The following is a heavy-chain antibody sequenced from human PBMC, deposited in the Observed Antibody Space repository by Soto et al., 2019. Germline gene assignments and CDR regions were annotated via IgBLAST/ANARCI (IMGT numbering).Heavy chain of an antibody. CDR3: ARGGYSYALYYYGMDV. J-gene: IGHJ6*02. D-gene: IGHD5-18*01. CDR1: GGTFSSYA. CDR2: IIPIFGTA. V-gene: IGHV1-69*12. Sequence: QVQLVQSGAEVKKPGSSVKVSCKASGGTFSSYAISWVRQAPGQGLEWMGGIIPIFGTANYAQKFQGRVTMTADEPTRTADMGLSSLRSEDTAAYYCARGGYSYALYYYGMDVWCQGPTVTLAS.